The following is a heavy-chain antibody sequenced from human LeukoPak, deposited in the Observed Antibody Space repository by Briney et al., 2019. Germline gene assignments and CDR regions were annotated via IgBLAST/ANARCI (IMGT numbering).Heavy chain of an antibody. V-gene: IGHV1-69*13. J-gene: IGHJ3*02. CDR2: IIPIFGTA. D-gene: IGHD6-13*01. CDR1: GGTFSCYA. Sequence: GASVKVSCKASGGTFSCYAISWVRQAPGQGLEWMGGIIPIFGTANYAQKFQGRVTITADESTSTAYMELSSLRSEDTAVYYCAREQQLGHYAAFDIWGQGTMVTVSS. CDR3: AREQQLGHYAAFDI.